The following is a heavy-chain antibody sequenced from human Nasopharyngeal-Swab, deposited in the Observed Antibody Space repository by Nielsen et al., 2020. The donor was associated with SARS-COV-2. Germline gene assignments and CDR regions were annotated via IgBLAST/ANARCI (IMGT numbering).Heavy chain of an antibody. J-gene: IGHJ4*02. CDR2: ISAYSGNT. Sequence: ASVKVSCKASGYTFTNYGITWVRQAPGQGLEWMGWISAYSGNTNYAQKLQGRVTMTTDTSTSTAYMELSSLRSEDTAVYYCARDGSGITMVRGVGMFDYWGQGTLVTVSS. V-gene: IGHV1-18*01. CDR3: ARDGSGITMVRGVGMFDY. D-gene: IGHD3-10*01. CDR1: GYTFTNYG.